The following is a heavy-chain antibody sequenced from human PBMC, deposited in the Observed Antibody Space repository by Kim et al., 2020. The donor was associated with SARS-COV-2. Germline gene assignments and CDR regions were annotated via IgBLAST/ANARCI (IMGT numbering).Heavy chain of an antibody. CDR1: GFTFSSYG. CDR2: ISYDGSNK. V-gene: IGHV3-33*05. J-gene: IGHJ4*02. CDR3: ARGGIEILTGYSMYYFDY. Sequence: GGSLRLSCAASGFTFSSYGMHWVRQAPGKGLEWVAVISYDGSNKYYADSVKGRFTISRDNSKNTLYLQMHSLRAEDTAVYYCARGGIEILTGYSMYYFDYWGQGTLVTVSS. D-gene: IGHD3-9*01.